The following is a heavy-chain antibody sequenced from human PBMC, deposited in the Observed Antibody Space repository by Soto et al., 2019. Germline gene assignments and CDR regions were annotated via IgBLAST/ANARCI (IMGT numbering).Heavy chain of an antibody. CDR2: MNPNSGNT. Sequence: QVQLVQSGAEVKKPGASVKVSCKASGYTFTSYDINWVRQATGQGLEWMGWMNPNSGNTGYAQKFQGRVTMTSNTVISTAYMELCTLCSAFPAVYDCARVNSFVCSFSGFGAWGQGILVSVSS. J-gene: IGHJ5*02. CDR3: ARVNSFVCSFSGFGA. V-gene: IGHV1-8*01. CDR1: GYTFTSYD. D-gene: IGHD3-10*02.